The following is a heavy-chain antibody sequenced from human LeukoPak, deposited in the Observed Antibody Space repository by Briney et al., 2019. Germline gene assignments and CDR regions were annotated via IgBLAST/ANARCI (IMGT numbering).Heavy chain of an antibody. CDR2: IYSGGST. D-gene: IGHD3-10*01. V-gene: IGHV3-53*01. Sequence: GESLHLSCSASGFTVSSNYMSWIRQAPGKGLEWVSVIYSGGSTYYADSVKGRFTISRDNSKNTLYLQMNSLRAEDTAVYYCARGSPMLRGRPFDYWGQGTLVTVSS. CDR3: ARGSPMLRGRPFDY. CDR1: GFTVSSNY. J-gene: IGHJ4*02.